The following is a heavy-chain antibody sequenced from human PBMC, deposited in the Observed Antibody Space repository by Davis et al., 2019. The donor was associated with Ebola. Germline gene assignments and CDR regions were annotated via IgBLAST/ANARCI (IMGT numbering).Heavy chain of an antibody. D-gene: IGHD3-16*01. Sequence: WVRQPPGKGLEWIAPIYYGGNTYYDPSLQSRVPISVDTSKNQFSLRVISVTAADTAVYYCARLFGAAAHHFDYWGQGTLVTVSS. CDR2: IYYGGNT. V-gene: IGHV4-39*01. CDR3: ARLFGAAAHHFDY. J-gene: IGHJ4*02.